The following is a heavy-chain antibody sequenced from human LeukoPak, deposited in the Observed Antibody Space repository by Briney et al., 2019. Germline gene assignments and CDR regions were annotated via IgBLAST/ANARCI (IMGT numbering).Heavy chain of an antibody. V-gene: IGHV3-9*01. CDR2: ISWNSGSI. CDR3: AKGNSTGIAVAGSDY. D-gene: IGHD6-19*01. J-gene: IGHJ4*02. Sequence: GGSLRLSCAASGSTFSNYSMNWVRQAPGKGLEWVSGISWNSGSIGYADSVKGRFTISRDNAKNSLYLQMNSLRAEDTALYYCAKGNSTGIAVAGSDYWGQGTLVTVSS. CDR1: GSTFSNYS.